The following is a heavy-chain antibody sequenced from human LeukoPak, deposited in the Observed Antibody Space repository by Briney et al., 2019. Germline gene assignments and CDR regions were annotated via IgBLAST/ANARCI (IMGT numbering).Heavy chain of an antibody. J-gene: IGHJ5*02. CDR1: GYTFTSYG. V-gene: IGHV1-18*01. D-gene: IGHD6-13*01. CDR3: ARKVAAAGTLAWFDP. CDR2: ISAYNGNT. Sequence: ASVKVSCKASGYTFTSYGTSWVRQAPGQGLEWMGWISAYNGNTNYAQKLQGRVTMTTDTSTSTAYMELRSLRSDDTAVYYCARKVAAAGTLAWFDPWGQGTLVTVSS.